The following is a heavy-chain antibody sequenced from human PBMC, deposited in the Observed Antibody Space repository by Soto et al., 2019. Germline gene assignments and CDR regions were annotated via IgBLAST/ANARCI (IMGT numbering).Heavy chain of an antibody. Sequence: SVKVSCKASGGTFSSYTISWVRQAPGQGLEWMGRIIPILGIANYAQKFQGRVTITADKSTSTAYMELSSLRSEDTAVYYCASRSTYYYGSGSYPYYYYGMDVWG. V-gene: IGHV1-69*02. CDR3: ASRSTYYYGSGSYPYYYYGMDV. J-gene: IGHJ6*02. CDR1: GGTFSSYT. CDR2: IIPILGIA. D-gene: IGHD3-10*01.